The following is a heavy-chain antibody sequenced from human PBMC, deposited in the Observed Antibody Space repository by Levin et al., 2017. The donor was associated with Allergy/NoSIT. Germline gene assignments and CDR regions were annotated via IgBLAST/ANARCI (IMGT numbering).Heavy chain of an antibody. CDR2: IWYDGNRK. Sequence: GESLKISCAASGFRFSSFGMHWVRQAPGKGLEWVAVIWYDGNRKYYADSVKGRFTISRDNSKNTLYLQMNSLRADDTAVYYCARLAISDLGYCSRSSCYPDYWGRGTLVTVSS. J-gene: IGHJ4*02. D-gene: IGHD2-15*01. CDR1: GFRFSSFG. V-gene: IGHV3-33*01. CDR3: ARLAISDLGYCSRSSCYPDY.